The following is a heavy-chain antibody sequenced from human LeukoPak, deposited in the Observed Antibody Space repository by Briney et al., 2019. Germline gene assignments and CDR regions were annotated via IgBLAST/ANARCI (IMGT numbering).Heavy chain of an antibody. Sequence: LTGGSLRLSSAASGFTFSSCEMYWVRQAPGKGLEWVSYISGSGGTIYYADSVKGRFTISRDNAKNSLYLQMNSMIPEDTAVYYCAREAAPVVAAQPDAVDIWGQGTMVTVSS. CDR3: AREAAPVVAAQPDAVDI. J-gene: IGHJ3*02. D-gene: IGHD2-15*01. V-gene: IGHV3-48*03. CDR1: GFTFSSCE. CDR2: ISGSGGTI.